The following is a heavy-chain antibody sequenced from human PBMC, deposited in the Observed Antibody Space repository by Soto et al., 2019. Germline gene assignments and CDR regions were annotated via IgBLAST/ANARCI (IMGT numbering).Heavy chain of an antibody. CDR3: ARVPYSCSRDYYCYGMAV. V-gene: IGHV1-46*01. CDR1: GYTFTSYY. D-gene: IGHD6-6*01. J-gene: IGHJ6*02. CDR2: INPSGGST. Sequence: ASVKVSCKASGYTFTSYYMHWVRQPPGQGLEWMGIINPSGGSTSYAQKFQGRVTMTRDTSTSTVYMELSSLRSEDTAVYYCARVPYSCSRDYYCYGMAVWGQGTTVTGSS.